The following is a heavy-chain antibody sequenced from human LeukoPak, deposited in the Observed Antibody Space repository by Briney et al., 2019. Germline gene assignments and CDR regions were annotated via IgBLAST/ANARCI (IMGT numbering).Heavy chain of an antibody. CDR1: GGTFSSYA. V-gene: IGHV1-69*04. J-gene: IGHJ4*02. CDR2: IIPILGIT. D-gene: IGHD6-19*01. CDR3: AREPTTPPIAVGFIDY. Sequence: SVKVSCKASGGTFSSYAISWVRQAPGQGLEWMGRIIPILGITNYAQKFQGRVTITADKSTSTAYMELSSLRSEDTAVYYCAREPTTPPIAVGFIDYWGQGTLVTVSS.